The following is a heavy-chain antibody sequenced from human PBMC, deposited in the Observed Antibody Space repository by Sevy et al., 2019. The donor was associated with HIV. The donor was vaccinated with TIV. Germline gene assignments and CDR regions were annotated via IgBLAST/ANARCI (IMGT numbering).Heavy chain of an antibody. J-gene: IGHJ6*02. CDR2: ISGSGGST. CDR3: AKDLSVVNYDSSGYYRDYYYYGMDV. V-gene: IGHV3-23*01. Sequence: GGSLRLSCAASGFTFSSYAMSWVRQAPGKVLEWVSAISGSGGSTYYADSVKGRFTISRDNSKNTLYLQMNSLRAEDTAVYYCAKDLSVVNYDSSGYYRDYYYYGMDVWGQGTTVTVSS. CDR1: GFTFSSYA. D-gene: IGHD3-22*01.